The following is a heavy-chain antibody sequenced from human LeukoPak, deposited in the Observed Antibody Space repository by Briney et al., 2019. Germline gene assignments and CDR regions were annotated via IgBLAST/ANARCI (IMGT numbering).Heavy chain of an antibody. Sequence: SETLSLTCTVSGGSISSYYWSWIRQPPGKELEWIGYLYYSGSTNYNPSLKSRVTISVDTSKKQFSLKMTSVTAADTAVYYCARDPTTVTKGFDIWGPGTMVTVSS. V-gene: IGHV4-59*01. D-gene: IGHD4-17*01. J-gene: IGHJ3*02. CDR2: LYYSGST. CDR1: GGSISSYY. CDR3: ARDPTTVTKGFDI.